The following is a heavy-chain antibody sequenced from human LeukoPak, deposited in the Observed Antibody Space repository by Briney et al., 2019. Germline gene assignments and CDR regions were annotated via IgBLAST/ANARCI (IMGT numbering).Heavy chain of an antibody. J-gene: IGHJ4*02. V-gene: IGHV3-20*04. CDR3: ARVWRGIAVAGPYFDY. Sequence: GGSLRLSCAASGFTFDDYGMSWVRQAPGKGLEWVSGINWNGGSTGYADSEKGRFTISRDNAKNSLYLQMNSLRAEDTALYYCARVWRGIAVAGPYFDYWGQGTLVTVSS. CDR1: GFTFDDYG. CDR2: INWNGGST. D-gene: IGHD6-19*01.